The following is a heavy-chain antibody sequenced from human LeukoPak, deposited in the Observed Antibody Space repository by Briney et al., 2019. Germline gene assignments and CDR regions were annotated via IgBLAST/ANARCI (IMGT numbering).Heavy chain of an antibody. D-gene: IGHD6-25*01. V-gene: IGHV2-5*01. CDR1: GFSLSTSGVG. Sequence: SGPTLVNPTQTLTLTCTFSGFSLSTSGVGVGWFRQPPGGALEWLALVYWNDDKYYSPSLRSRLTIAKDTSKNQVVLTMTNMGPVDTATFYCARRRSPSSGDWFDPWGQGTLVTVSS. J-gene: IGHJ5*02. CDR2: VYWNDDK. CDR3: ARRRSPSSGDWFDP.